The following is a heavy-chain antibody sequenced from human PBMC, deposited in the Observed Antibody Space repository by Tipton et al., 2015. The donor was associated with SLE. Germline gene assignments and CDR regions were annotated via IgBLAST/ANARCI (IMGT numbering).Heavy chain of an antibody. CDR1: GFTFEDYA. V-gene: IGHV3-43*02. D-gene: IGHD2-8*02. CDR3: AKGGAGNHGGVAIPKDDFQH. J-gene: IGHJ1*01. CDR2: ISGDGGST. Sequence: GSLRLSCAASGFTFEDYALHWVRRTPGKGLEWVSVISGDGGSTDYAESVKGRFTISRDNSKNSLYLQMNRLTTEDTALYYCAKGGAGNHGGVAIPKDDFQHWGQGTRVIVSS.